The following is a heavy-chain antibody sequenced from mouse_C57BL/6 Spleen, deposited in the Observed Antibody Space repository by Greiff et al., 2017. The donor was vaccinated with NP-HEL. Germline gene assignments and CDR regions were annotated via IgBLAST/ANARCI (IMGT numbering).Heavy chain of an antibody. J-gene: IGHJ2*01. D-gene: IGHD2-4*01. CDR1: GYTFTSYW. V-gene: IGHV1-69*01. CDR2: IDPSDSYT. CDR3: ARFDPMITYYFDY. Sequence: QVQLQQSGAELVMPGASVKLSCKASGYTFTSYWMHWVKQRPGQGLEWIGEIDPSDSYTNYNQKFKGKSTLTVDKSSSTAYMQLSSLTSEDSAVYYCARFDPMITYYFDYWGQGTTLTVSS.